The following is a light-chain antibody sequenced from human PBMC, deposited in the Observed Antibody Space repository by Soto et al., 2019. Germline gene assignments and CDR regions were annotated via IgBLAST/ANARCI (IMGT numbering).Light chain of an antibody. CDR3: QSYDISLHNYV. CDR1: TSNIGAPYD. Sequence: VVTQPPSVSGAPGQRVSISCTGSTSNIGAPYDVHWYQHLPGTAPKLLIYGDNNRPSGVPDRFSGSKSGTSASLAITRLQAEDEADYYCQSYDISLHNYVFGTGTKVTVL. CDR2: GDN. J-gene: IGLJ1*01. V-gene: IGLV1-40*01.